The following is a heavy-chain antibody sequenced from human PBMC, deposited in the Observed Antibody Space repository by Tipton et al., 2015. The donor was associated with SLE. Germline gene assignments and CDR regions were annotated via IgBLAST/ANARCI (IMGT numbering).Heavy chain of an antibody. D-gene: IGHD3-16*02. J-gene: IGHJ6*02. CDR2: IYYSGST. V-gene: IGHV4-59*11. Sequence: TLSLTCTVSGGSLSSHYWSWIRQPPGKGLEWIGYIYYSGSTYYNPSLKSRVTMSVDTSKNQFSLKLSSVTAADTAVYYCARDGDYDYIWGSYRPYYYYGMDVWGQGTTVTVSS. CDR3: ARDGDYDYIWGSYRPYYYYGMDV. CDR1: GGSLSSHY.